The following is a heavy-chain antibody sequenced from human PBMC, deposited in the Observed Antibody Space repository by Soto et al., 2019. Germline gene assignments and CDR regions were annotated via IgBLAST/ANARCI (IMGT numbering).Heavy chain of an antibody. J-gene: IGHJ5*01. CDR2: VISQIDGGTT. V-gene: IGHV3-15*01. D-gene: IGHD6-6*01. Sequence: EVQLVESGGGSAKPGGAVRLSCAASGFTFTDAWMNWVRQVPGEGLEWVGHVISQIDGGTTDSGAALDGRVTISRDDSKNMVYLQLNRLRTDDTGVYYCATGSARFDFWGQGTLVTVSS. CDR1: GFTFTDAW. CDR3: ATGSARFDF.